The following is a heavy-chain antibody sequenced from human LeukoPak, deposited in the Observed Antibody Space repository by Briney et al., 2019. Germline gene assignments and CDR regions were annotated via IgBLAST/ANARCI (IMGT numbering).Heavy chain of an antibody. D-gene: IGHD6-13*01. J-gene: IGHJ4*01. CDR3: ARDGTAAGLYFDL. Sequence: GGSLRLSCAVPGFTFSDYWVNWVRQAPGKGLEWVASIKQDGSDKSYVDSVKGRFTISRDNAKNSLYLQMSSLRVEDTAVYYCARDGTAAGLYFDLWGQGTLVTVSS. CDR1: GFTFSDYW. V-gene: IGHV3-7*01. CDR2: IKQDGSDK.